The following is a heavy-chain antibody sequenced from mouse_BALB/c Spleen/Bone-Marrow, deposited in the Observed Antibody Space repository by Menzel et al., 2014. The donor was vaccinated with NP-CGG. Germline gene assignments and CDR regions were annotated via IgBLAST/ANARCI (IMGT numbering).Heavy chain of an antibody. CDR3: ARSRYGSYYGY. V-gene: IGHV1S56*01. CDR2: IYPGNVNT. D-gene: IGHD1-1*01. J-gene: IGHJ2*01. Sequence: QVRLQQSGPELVKPGASVRISCKASNYTFTTYYIYWVKQRPGQGLEWIGWIYPGNVNTKYNEKFKAKATLTADKSSSTAYMQLSSLTSEDSAVYFCARSRYGSYYGYWGQGTPLTVSS. CDR1: NYTFTTYY.